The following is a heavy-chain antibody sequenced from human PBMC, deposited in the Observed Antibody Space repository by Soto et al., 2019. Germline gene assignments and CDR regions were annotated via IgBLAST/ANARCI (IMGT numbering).Heavy chain of an antibody. CDR1: GFSFSSYA. CDR3: AKDRIVCTKNLCYPAFDV. Sequence: EVQLLESGGDLVQPGGSLRLSCAASGFSFSSYAMSWVRQAPGKGLEWVSAIRGSGDTSYYADSVKGRFTISRDNSKNTLYLQMNSLRAGDTAVYFCAKDRIVCTKNLCYPAFDVWGQGTMVTVSS. CDR2: IRGSGDTS. D-gene: IGHD2-8*01. V-gene: IGHV3-23*01. J-gene: IGHJ3*01.